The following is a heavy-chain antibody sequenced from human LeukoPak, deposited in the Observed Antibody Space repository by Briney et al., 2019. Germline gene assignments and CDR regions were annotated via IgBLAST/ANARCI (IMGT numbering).Heavy chain of an antibody. CDR3: ARNAGTSTYYDPRPNYFDY. D-gene: IGHD2/OR15-2a*01. V-gene: IGHV4-39*07. J-gene: IGHJ4*02. Sequence: SETLSLTCTVSGGSISSYYWGWIRQPPGKGLEWIGSIFYSGSTYYNPSLKSRVTISADTSKSQFSLRLSSVTAADTAVYYCARNAGTSTYYDPRPNYFDYWGQGTLVTVSS. CDR1: GGSISSYY. CDR2: IFYSGST.